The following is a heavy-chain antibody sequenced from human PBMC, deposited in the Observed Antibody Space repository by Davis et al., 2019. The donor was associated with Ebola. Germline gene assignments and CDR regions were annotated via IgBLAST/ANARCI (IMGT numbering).Heavy chain of an antibody. V-gene: IGHV6-1*01. CDR2: TYYRSKWYH. D-gene: IGHD2/OR15-2a*01. J-gene: IGHJ6*02. Sequence: MPSETLSLTCAISGDSVSSISTAWNWIRQSPSRGLEWLGRTYYRSKWYHDYAVSVRSRININPDTSKNQFSLQLNSVTPEDTAVYYCARSNIYYYGMDVWGQGTTVTVSS. CDR3: ARSNIYYYGMDV. CDR1: GDSVSSISTA.